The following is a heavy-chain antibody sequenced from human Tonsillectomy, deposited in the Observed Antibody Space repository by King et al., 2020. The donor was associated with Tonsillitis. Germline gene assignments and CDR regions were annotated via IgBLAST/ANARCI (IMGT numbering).Heavy chain of an antibody. V-gene: IGHV3-33*05. J-gene: IGHJ4*02. D-gene: IGHD5-24*01. CDR3: ARDRDGYIFDY. Sequence: VQLVESGGGVVQHGRSLRLSCAASGFTFSSYDMYWVRQAPGKGLEWVAVISFDGSYKYYADSVTGRFTISRDNSKNTLYLQMNSLRAEDTAVYYCARDRDGYIFDYWGQGTLVTVSS. CDR2: ISFDGSYK. CDR1: GFTFSSYD.